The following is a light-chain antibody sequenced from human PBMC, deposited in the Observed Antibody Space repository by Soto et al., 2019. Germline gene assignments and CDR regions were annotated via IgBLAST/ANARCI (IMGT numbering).Light chain of an antibody. J-gene: IGKJ1*01. CDR1: QSVNIY. CDR3: QQYGSSPWT. CDR2: GAS. Sequence: EIVMTQSPATLSVSPVERATLSGMASQSVNIYLAWYQQKPGQAPRLLIFGASSRATGIPARFSGSGSGTDFTLTISRLEPEDFAVYYCQQYGSSPWTFGQGTKVDIK. V-gene: IGKV3-20*01.